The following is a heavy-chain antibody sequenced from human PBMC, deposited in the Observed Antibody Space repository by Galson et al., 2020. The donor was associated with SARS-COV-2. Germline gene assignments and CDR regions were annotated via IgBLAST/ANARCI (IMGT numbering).Heavy chain of an antibody. J-gene: IGHJ4*02. CDR2: ISGSGGST. V-gene: IGHV3-23*01. Sequence: GESLKISCAASGFTFSSYAMSWVRQAPGKGLEWVSAISGSGGSTYYADSVKGRFTISRDNSKNTLYLQMNSLRAEDTAVYYCAKEAERGYYYGSGIFGGFDYWGQGTLVTVSS. CDR3: AKEAERGYYYGSGIFGGFDY. D-gene: IGHD3-10*01. CDR1: GFTFSSYA.